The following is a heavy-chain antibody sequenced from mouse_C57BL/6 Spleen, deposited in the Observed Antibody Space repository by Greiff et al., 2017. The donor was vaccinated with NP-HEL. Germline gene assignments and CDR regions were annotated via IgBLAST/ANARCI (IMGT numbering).Heavy chain of an antibody. V-gene: IGHV7-3*01. Sequence: EVQLQESGGGLVQPGGSLSLSCAASGFTFTDYYMSWVRQPPGKALEWLGFIRNKANGYTTEYSASVKGRFTISRDNSQSILYLQMNALRAEDSATYYCARYPGFAYWGQGTLVTVSA. CDR1: GFTFTDYY. CDR2: IRNKANGYTT. J-gene: IGHJ3*01. CDR3: ARYPGFAY.